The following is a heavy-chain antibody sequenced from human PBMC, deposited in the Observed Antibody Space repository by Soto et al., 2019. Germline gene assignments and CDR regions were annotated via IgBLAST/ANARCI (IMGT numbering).Heavy chain of an antibody. V-gene: IGHV1-3*01. CDR3: ARGGLALMDV. Sequence: QVQLVQSGAEVKKPGASVKVSCKASGYTFTSYAMHWVRQAPGQRLEWMGWINAGNGNTKYSQKFQGRATITRDTSASTAYMGLSSLRSDDTAVYSCARGGLALMDVWGQGTTVTVSS. CDR2: INAGNGNT. CDR1: GYTFTSYA. D-gene: IGHD3-16*01. J-gene: IGHJ6*02.